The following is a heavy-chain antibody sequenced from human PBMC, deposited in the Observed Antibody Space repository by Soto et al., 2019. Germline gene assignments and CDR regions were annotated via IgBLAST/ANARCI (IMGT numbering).Heavy chain of an antibody. D-gene: IGHD6-19*01. CDR3: ARVGRGTSGYFDY. CDR1: GYTVTSYD. CDR2: MNPNTGNA. Sequence: QVQLVQSGAEVKKPGASVKVSCKASGYTVTSYDIHWVRQAPGQGLEWMGWMNPNTGNAASAQKFQGRVTMTRNTSITTAHMQLSSLRSEDTAIYFCARVGRGTSGYFDYWGLGTLVTVSS. V-gene: IGHV1-8*01. J-gene: IGHJ4*02.